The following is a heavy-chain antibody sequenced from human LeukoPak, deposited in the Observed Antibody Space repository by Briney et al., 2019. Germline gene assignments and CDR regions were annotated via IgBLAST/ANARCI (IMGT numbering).Heavy chain of an antibody. Sequence: GGSLRLSCAASGFTFSSYAMSWVRQASGKGLEWVGRIRTKANNYATVYAASVKGRFTISRDDSKNTAYLQMNSLKTEDTAVYYCSSGLSVRRSNNTPVDYWGQGTLVTVSS. D-gene: IGHD1-1*01. J-gene: IGHJ4*02. CDR1: GFTFSSYA. CDR3: SSGLSVRRSNNTPVDY. V-gene: IGHV3-73*01. CDR2: IRTKANNYAT.